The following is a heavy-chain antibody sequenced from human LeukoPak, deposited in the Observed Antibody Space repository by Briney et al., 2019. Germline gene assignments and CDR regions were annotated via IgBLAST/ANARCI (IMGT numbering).Heavy chain of an antibody. CDR2: INTNTGNP. J-gene: IGHJ4*02. D-gene: IGHD3-22*01. CDR1: GYTFTSYA. V-gene: IGHV7-4-1*02. Sequence: RASVKVSCKASGYTFTSYAMNWVRQAPGQGLEWMGWINTNTGNPTYAQGFTGRFVFSLDISVSTAYLQISSLKAEDTAVYYCARDRITMIGPPSLDYWGQGTLVTVSS. CDR3: ARDRITMIGPPSLDY.